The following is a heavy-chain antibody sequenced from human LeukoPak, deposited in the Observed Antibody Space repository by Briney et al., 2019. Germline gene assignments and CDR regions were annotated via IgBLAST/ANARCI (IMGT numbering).Heavy chain of an antibody. CDR2: IYYSGST. Sequence: SETLSLTCAVYGGSISSGDYYWSWIRQPPGKGLEWIGYIYYSGSTYYNPSLKSRVTISVDTSKNQFSLKLSSVTAADTAVYYCARMTSTGRWGNKDYWGQGTLVTVSS. CDR3: ARMTSTGRWGNKDY. D-gene: IGHD1-1*01. CDR1: GGSISSGDYY. V-gene: IGHV4-30-4*01. J-gene: IGHJ4*02.